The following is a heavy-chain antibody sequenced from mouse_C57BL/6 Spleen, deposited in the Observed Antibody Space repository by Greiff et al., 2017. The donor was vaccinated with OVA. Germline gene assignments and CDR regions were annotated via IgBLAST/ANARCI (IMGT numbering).Heavy chain of an antibody. J-gene: IGHJ1*03. CDR2: IDPENGDT. D-gene: IGHD1-1*01. CDR1: GFNIKDDY. Sequence: VQLKQSGAELVRPGASVKLSCTASGFNIKDDYMHWVKQRPEQGLEWIGWIDPENGDTEYASKFQGKATITADTSSNTAYLQLSSLTSEDTAVYYCTTRYYGSPWYFDVWGTGTTVTVSS. CDR3: TTRYYGSPWYFDV. V-gene: IGHV14-4*01.